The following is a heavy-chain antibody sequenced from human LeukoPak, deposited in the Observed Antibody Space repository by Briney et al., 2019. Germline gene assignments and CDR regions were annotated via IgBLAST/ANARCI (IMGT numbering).Heavy chain of an antibody. CDR3: ASQRKAGEPYYFDY. D-gene: IGHD7-27*01. V-gene: IGHV4-39*02. CDR2: IYYSGST. CDR1: GGSISSSYYY. Sequence: SETLSLTCNVTGGSISSSYYYWGWIRQPPGEGLEWIGSIYYSGSTYYNPSLKSRVTISIDTSKNHFSLELNSVTAADTAVYYCASQRKAGEPYYFDYWGQGTRVTVSS. J-gene: IGHJ4*02.